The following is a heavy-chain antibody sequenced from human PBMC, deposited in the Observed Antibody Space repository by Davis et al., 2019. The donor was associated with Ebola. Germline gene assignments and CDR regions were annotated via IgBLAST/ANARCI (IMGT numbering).Heavy chain of an antibody. V-gene: IGHV3-23*01. CDR2: ISGSGGST. CDR1: GFTFSSYT. J-gene: IGHJ4*02. D-gene: IGHD1-26*01. Sequence: GESLKISCAASGFTFSSYTMSWVRQAPGKGLEWVSAISGSGGSTYYADSVKGRFTISRDNSKNTLYLQMNSLRAEDTAVYYCAKDDSPYSGSYFDYWGQGTLVTVSS. CDR3: AKDDSPYSGSYFDY.